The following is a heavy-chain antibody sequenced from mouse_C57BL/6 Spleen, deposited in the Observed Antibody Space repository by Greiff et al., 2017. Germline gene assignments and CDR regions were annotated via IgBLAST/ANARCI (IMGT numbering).Heavy chain of an antibody. D-gene: IGHD2-1*01. CDR3: ARRGGNPLDY. V-gene: IGHV1-81*01. Sequence: QVQLQQSGAELARPGASVKLSCKASGYTFTSYGISWVKQRTGQGLEWIGEIYPRSGNTYYNEKFKGQATLTADKSSSTAYMELRSLTSEDSAVCFCARRGGNPLDYWGQGTTLTVSS. J-gene: IGHJ2*01. CDR2: IYPRSGNT. CDR1: GYTFTSYG.